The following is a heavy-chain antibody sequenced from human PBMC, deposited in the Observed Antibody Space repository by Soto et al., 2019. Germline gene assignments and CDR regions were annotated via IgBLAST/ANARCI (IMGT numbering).Heavy chain of an antibody. CDR1: GFTVSSNY. CDR2: IYSGGST. Sequence: EVQLVESGGRLVQPGGSLRLSCAASGFTVSSNYMSWVRQAPGKGLEWVSVIYSGGSTYYADSVKGRFTISRDNSKNTLYLQMNSLRAEDTAVYYCARGGGYCSGGSCYEYYFDYWGQGTLVTVSS. CDR3: ARGGGYCSGGSCYEYYFDY. J-gene: IGHJ4*02. V-gene: IGHV3-66*01. D-gene: IGHD2-15*01.